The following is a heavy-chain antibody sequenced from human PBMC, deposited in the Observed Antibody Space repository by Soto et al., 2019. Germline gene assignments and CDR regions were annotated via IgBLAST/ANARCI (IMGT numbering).Heavy chain of an antibody. V-gene: IGHV1-69*01. J-gene: IGHJ6*02. CDR1: GGTFSSYP. CDR3: ARVGHITNYGMAV. Sequence: QVQLVQSGAEVKKPGSSVKVSCEASGGTFSSYPINWVRQAPGQGLEWMGGIIPFFGTSNYAQKSQGRVTITADESTSTAYMELRSLRYEDTAVYYCARVGHITNYGMAVWGQGTTVTVSS. D-gene: IGHD1-26*01. CDR2: IIPFFGTS.